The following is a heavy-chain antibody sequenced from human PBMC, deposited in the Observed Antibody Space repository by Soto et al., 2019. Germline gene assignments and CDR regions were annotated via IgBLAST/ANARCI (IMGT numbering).Heavy chain of an antibody. CDR2: IDPSDSQT. CDR3: ARQIYDSDTGPNFQYYFDS. J-gene: IGHJ4*02. D-gene: IGHD3-22*01. V-gene: IGHV5-10-1*01. Sequence: GESLKISCKGSGYSFAGYWITWVRQKPGKGREWMGRIDPSDSQTYYSPSFRGHVTISVTKSITTVFLQWSSLRASDTAMYYCARQIYDSDTGPNFQYYFDSWGQGTPVTVSS. CDR1: GYSFAGYW.